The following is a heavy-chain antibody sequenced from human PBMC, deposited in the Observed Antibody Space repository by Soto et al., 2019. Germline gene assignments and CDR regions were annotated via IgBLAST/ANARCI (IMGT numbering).Heavy chain of an antibody. J-gene: IGHJ6*02. Sequence: QVQLQESGPGLVKPSQTLSLTCTVSGGSISSGGYYWSWIRQHPGKGPEWIGYIYYSGSTYYNPSLKSRVTISVDTSKNQFSLKLSSVTAADTAVYYCARGSYDFWSGSLYYYGMDVWGQGTTVTVSS. CDR3: ARGSYDFWSGSLYYYGMDV. D-gene: IGHD3-3*01. V-gene: IGHV4-31*03. CDR1: GGSISSGGYY. CDR2: IYYSGST.